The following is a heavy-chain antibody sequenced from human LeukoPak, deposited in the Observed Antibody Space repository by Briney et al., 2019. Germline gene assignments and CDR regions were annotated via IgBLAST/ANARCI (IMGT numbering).Heavy chain of an antibody. V-gene: IGHV3-9*01. CDR3: AELGITMIGGV. J-gene: IGHJ6*04. Sequence: PGRSLRLSCAASGFTFDDYAMHWVRQAPGKGPEWVSGISWNSFSIGYADSVKGRFTISRDNAKNSLYLQMNSLRAEDTAVYYCAELGITMIGGVWGKGTTVTISS. CDR1: GFTFDDYA. D-gene: IGHD3-10*02. CDR2: ISWNSFSI.